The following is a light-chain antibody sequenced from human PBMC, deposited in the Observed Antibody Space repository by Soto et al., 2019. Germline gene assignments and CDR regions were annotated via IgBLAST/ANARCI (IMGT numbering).Light chain of an antibody. CDR2: GAS. Sequence: EIVMTQSPATLSVSPGERATLSCRASQSVNSNLAWYQQKPGQAPSLLIYGASTRATGIPARFSGSRSGTEFTLTISSLQSEDFALYYCQQYNNWPPLTFGGGTKVEIK. J-gene: IGKJ4*01. V-gene: IGKV3-15*01. CDR1: QSVNSN. CDR3: QQYNNWPPLT.